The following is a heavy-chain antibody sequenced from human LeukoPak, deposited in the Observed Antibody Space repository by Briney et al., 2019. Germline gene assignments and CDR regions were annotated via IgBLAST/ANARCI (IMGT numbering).Heavy chain of an antibody. Sequence: SETLPLTCTVSGGSISSSSYYWGWIRQPPGKGLEWIGSIYYSGSTYYNPSLKSRVTISVDTSKNQFSLKLSSVTAADTAVYYCARLSHSSSWYPNWFDPWGQGTLVTVSS. V-gene: IGHV4-39*01. CDR3: ARLSHSSSWYPNWFDP. D-gene: IGHD6-13*01. CDR2: IYYSGST. J-gene: IGHJ5*02. CDR1: GGSISSSSYY.